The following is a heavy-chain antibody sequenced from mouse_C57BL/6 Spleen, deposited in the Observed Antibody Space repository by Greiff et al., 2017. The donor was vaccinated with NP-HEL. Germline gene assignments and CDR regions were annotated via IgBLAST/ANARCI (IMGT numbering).Heavy chain of an antibody. CDR3: AYSTGAIDY. V-gene: IGHV14-2*01. CDR1: GFNIKDYS. J-gene: IGHJ4*01. Sequence: VQLQQSGAELVKPGASVKLSCTASGFNIKDYSMHWVKQRTEQGLEWIGRIYPEDGETKYAPKFQGKATITADTSSNTAYLQLSSQTSEDTAVYYGAYSTGAIDYWGEGTSGTVSS. CDR2: IYPEDGET.